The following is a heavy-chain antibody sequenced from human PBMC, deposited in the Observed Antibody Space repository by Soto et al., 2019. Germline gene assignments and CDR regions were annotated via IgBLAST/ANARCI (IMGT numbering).Heavy chain of an antibody. J-gene: IGHJ4*02. V-gene: IGHV3-72*01. D-gene: IGHD1-26*01. CDR2: ARNDPNARTT. CDR3: ASSRPVGTFHY. CDR1: GLSFNEYH. Sequence: EMQLVESGGGLVQPGGSLRLTCVASGLSFNEYHMDWVRQAPGKGLEWIGRARNDPNARTTEHAASVRCRFTTSRDDSKRSLYLQMNSLRNEDTAMDYCASSRPVGTFHYWGQGILVTVSS.